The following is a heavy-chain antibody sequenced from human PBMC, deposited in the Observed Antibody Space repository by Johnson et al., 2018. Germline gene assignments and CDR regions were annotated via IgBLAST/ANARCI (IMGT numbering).Heavy chain of an antibody. V-gene: IGHV3-30*03. CDR1: GFTFSNAW. Sequence: QVQLVQSGGGLVKPGGSLRLSCAASGFTFSNAWMNWVRQAPGKGLEWVAVISYDGSNKYYADSLKGRFTISRDNAKNSLYLQMNSLRAEDTAGYYCARGGDYHYYYYMDVWGKGTTVTVSS. CDR3: ARGGDYHYYYYMDV. CDR2: ISYDGSNK. D-gene: IGHD4-17*01. J-gene: IGHJ6*03.